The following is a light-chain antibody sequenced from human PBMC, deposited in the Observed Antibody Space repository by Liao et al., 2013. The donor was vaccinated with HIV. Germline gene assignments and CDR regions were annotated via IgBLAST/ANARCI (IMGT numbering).Light chain of an antibody. J-gene: IGLJ2*01. CDR2: QNY. Sequence: SDELTQPPSVSVSPGQTATITCSGEKVGSKNACWYQVKPGQSPEVVIYQNYQRPSGIPERFSGSKSGNTATLTISGTQPMDEADYYCQAWDSSPVVFGGGTKLTVL. CDR1: KVGSKN. CDR3: QAWDSSPVV. V-gene: IGLV3-1*01.